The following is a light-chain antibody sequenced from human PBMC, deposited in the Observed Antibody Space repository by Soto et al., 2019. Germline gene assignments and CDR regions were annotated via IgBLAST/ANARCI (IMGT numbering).Light chain of an antibody. Sequence: EIVLTQSTGTLSLSPGERATLSCRASQSVSSSYLAWYQQKPGQAPRLLIYGASSRATGIPVRFSGSGSGTDFTLTISRLEPEDFAVYYCQQYGSSPRVTFGPGTKVDIK. V-gene: IGKV3-20*01. CDR1: QSVSSSY. CDR2: GAS. J-gene: IGKJ3*01. CDR3: QQYGSSPRVT.